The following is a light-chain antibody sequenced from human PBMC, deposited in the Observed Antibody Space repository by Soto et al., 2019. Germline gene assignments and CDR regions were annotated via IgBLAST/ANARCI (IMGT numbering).Light chain of an antibody. J-gene: IGLJ2*01. Sequence: QSALTQPASVSGSPGQSITVSCTGTSSDVCGYNYVSWYQQHPDKAPKLIIYDVSNRPPGVYNRVSGSNSGTTASLTISGFRADHEAHYYCRSSTGSSTPRVFAGGTKRAVL. CDR2: DVS. CDR3: RSSTGSSTPRV. CDR1: SSDVCGYNY. V-gene: IGLV2-14*01.